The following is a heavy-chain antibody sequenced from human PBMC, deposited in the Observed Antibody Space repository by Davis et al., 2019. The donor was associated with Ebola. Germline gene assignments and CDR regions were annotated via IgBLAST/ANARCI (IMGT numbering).Heavy chain of an antibody. CDR1: GNSFASHW. CDR2: IYTGDSDT. V-gene: IGHV5-51*01. Sequence: GESLKISCKDSGNSFASHWIGWVRQMPGKGLEWMGIIYTGDSDTRYSPSFRGQVTISADKSIKTAFLQWSSLKAPDTAMYYCASLRRTITGMDDGFDIWGQGTMVTVSS. J-gene: IGHJ3*02. CDR3: ASLRRTITGMDDGFDI. D-gene: IGHD2-8*02.